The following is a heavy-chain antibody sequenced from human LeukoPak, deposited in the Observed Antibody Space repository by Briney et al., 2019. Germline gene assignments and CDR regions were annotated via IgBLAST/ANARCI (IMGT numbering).Heavy chain of an antibody. CDR1: GFTFTSSA. CDR2: SVVASGNT. J-gene: IGHJ6*04. CDR3: AADYDYYGSGSYYGSYYYGMDV. Sequence: GTSVKVSRKASGFTFTSSAVQWVRQARGQRLEWIGWSVVASGNTNYAQKFQERVTITRDMSTSTAYMELSSLRSEDTAVYYCAADYDYYGSGSYYGSYYYGMDVWGKGTPVTVSS. D-gene: IGHD3-10*01. V-gene: IGHV1-58*01.